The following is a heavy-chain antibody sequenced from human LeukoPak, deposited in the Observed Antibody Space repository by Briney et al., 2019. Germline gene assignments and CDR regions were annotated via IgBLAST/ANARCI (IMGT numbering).Heavy chain of an antibody. CDR2: INAGNGNT. CDR1: GYTFTKYA. J-gene: IGHJ4*02. V-gene: IGHV1-3*01. CDR3: ARAPGSGSYSVFDY. D-gene: IGHD1-26*01. Sequence: GASVKVSCKASGYTFTKYATHWVRQAPGQRLEWMGWINAGNGNTMYSQKFQGRVTINRDTSATTAYMELSSLRSEDTAVYYCARAPGSGSYSVFDYWGQGTLVTVSS.